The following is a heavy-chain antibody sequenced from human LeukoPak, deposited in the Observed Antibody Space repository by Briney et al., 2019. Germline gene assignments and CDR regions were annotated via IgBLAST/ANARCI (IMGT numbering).Heavy chain of an antibody. CDR2: IYFGDSDA. D-gene: IGHD2-2*01. Sequence: GESLKISCKGSGYRFTNSWIAWVRQKPGEGLEWMGIIYFGDSDAKYSPSFQGQVTISADKSTTTAYLQWDSLKASDTAMYYCARARDVGYCSSTSCYRGYFDYWGQGTLVTVSS. V-gene: IGHV5-51*01. CDR3: ARARDVGYCSSTSCYRGYFDY. CDR1: GYRFTNSW. J-gene: IGHJ4*02.